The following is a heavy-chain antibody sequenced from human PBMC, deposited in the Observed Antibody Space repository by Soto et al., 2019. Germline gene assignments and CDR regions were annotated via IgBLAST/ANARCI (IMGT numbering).Heavy chain of an antibody. Sequence: GGSLRLSCAASGFTFSNAWMSWVRQAPGKGLEWVGRIKSKTDGGTTDYAAPVKGRFTISRDDSKNTLYLQMNSLKTEDTAVYYCTSMAPHSSSWFDYWGQGTLVTVSS. CDR3: TSMAPHSSSWFDY. CDR1: GFTFSNAW. J-gene: IGHJ4*02. V-gene: IGHV3-15*01. D-gene: IGHD6-13*01. CDR2: IKSKTDGGTT.